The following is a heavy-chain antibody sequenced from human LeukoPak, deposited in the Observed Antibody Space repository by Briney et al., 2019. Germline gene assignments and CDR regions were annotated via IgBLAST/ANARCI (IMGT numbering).Heavy chain of an antibody. Sequence: SVSLLRNPSGYTFTSFGISWVRQAPGQGLEWMGWIGAYNGDTNYAQKLQGRVTITTDTSTSTAYMDLRSLRPDDPGLYYRTRDHCRGDNYYSFDHWGQGTLVTVSS. CDR3: TRDHCRGDNYYSFDH. D-gene: IGHD2-15*01. J-gene: IGHJ4*02. CDR2: IGAYNGDT. CDR1: GYTFTSFG. V-gene: IGHV1-18*04.